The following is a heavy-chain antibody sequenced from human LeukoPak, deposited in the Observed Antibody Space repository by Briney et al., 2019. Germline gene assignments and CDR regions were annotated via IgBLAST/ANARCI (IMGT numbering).Heavy chain of an antibody. CDR1: GGSISSYY. CDR2: IYISGST. J-gene: IGHJ4*02. CDR3: ARGPRGSSTKAVWYYFDY. V-gene: IGHV4-4*07. D-gene: IGHD6-6*01. Sequence: PSETLSLTCTVSGGSISSYYWSWIRQPAGKGLEWIGRIYISGSTNYNPSLKSRVTMSVDTSKNQFSLKLSSVTAADTAVYYCARGPRGSSTKAVWYYFDYWGQGTLVTVSS.